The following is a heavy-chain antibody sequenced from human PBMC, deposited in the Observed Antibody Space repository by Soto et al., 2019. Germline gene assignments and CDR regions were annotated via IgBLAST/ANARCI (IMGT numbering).Heavy chain of an antibody. CDR2: IYWDDDK. J-gene: IGHJ4*02. CDR3: ARRRDGYNDFDF. CDR1: GSSLSTSGVG. V-gene: IGHV2-5*02. D-gene: IGHD5-12*01. Sequence: QITLKESGPTLLKSTQTLTLTCSVSGSSLSTSGVGVGWIRQPPGKALEWLALIYWDDDKRYSPSLKNRLTITKDTSKNQVLLTVTNMGPADTAAYYCARRRDGYNDFDFWGQGTLVTASS.